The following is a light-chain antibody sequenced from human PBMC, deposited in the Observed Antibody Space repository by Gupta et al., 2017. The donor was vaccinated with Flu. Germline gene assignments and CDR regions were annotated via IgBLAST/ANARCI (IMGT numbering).Light chain of an antibody. CDR3: GTWDSSLSAWV. V-gene: IGLV1-51*02. J-gene: IGLJ2*01. Sequence: QSVLTQPRSVSAAPGQKVNISCSGSISNIGKNYVSWYQQLPGTAPKRLSDENNKRPSGIPDRFACSKSGTSAILGITGLLNGDEAHLYGGTWDSSLSAWVFGGGTKLTVL. CDR2: ENN. CDR1: ISNIGKNY.